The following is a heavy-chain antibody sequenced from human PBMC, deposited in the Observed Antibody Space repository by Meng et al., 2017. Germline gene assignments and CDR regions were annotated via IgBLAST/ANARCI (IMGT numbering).Heavy chain of an antibody. CDR2: IWYDGSNK. CDR3: ARVVYSSGWSFDY. J-gene: IGHJ4*02. V-gene: IGHV3-33*01. D-gene: IGHD6-19*01. Sequence: RVGAGGGVVQPGRRLGLSCAASGFTFSSYGMHWVRQAQGKGLEWVAVIWYDGSNKYYADSVKGRFTISRDNSKNTLYLQMNSLRAEDTAVYYCARVVYSSGWSFDYWGQGTLVTVSS. CDR1: GFTFSSYG.